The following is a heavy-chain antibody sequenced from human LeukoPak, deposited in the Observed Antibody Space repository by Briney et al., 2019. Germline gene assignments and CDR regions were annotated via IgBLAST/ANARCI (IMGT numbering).Heavy chain of an antibody. V-gene: IGHV3-23*01. D-gene: IGHD4-17*01. CDR2: ISVSVTST. CDR1: GFAFSSYG. J-gene: IGHJ6*03. Sequence: GGSLRLSCAASGFAFSSYGMSWVRQAPGKGLDWVSTISVSVTSTYYADSVKGRFTISRDTSKNTLHLQMNSLRAEDTAVYYCAKDGDYGDYWLYYYYYMDVWGKGTTVTVSS. CDR3: AKDGDYGDYWLYYYYYMDV.